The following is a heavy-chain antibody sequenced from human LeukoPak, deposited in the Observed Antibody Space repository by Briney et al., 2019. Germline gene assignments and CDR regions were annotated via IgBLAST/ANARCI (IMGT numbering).Heavy chain of an antibody. J-gene: IGHJ5*02. CDR3: ADSSGTWWFDP. Sequence: SETLSLTCAVSGGSFSGYYWSWIRQPPGKGLEWIGEINHSGSTNYNPSLKSRVTISVDTSKNQFSLKLSSVTAADTAVYYCADSSGTWWFDPWGQGTLVTVSS. D-gene: IGHD1-1*01. CDR2: INHSGST. CDR1: GGSFSGYY. V-gene: IGHV4-34*01.